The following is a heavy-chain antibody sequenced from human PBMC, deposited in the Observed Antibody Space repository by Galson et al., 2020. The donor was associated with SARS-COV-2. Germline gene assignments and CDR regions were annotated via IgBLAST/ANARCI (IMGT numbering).Heavy chain of an antibody. D-gene: IGHD5-18*01. CDR3: AVQLWLRGGCDY. CDR2: IYYSGST. CDR1: GGSISSSSYY. V-gene: IGHV4-39*01. Sequence: SETLSLTCTVSGGSISSSSYYWGWIRQPPGKGLEWIGSIYYSGSTYYNPSLKSRVTISVDTSKNQFSLKLSSVTAADTAVYYCAVQLWLRGGCDYWGQGTLVTVSS. J-gene: IGHJ4*02.